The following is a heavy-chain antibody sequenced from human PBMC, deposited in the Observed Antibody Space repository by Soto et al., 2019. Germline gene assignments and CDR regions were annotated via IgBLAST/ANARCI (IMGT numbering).Heavy chain of an antibody. J-gene: IGHJ4*02. D-gene: IGHD3-22*01. CDR3: ATAASSGYYLKT. CDR2: IHNSGST. CDR1: GASINSGGYY. V-gene: IGHV4-31*03. Sequence: SETLSLTCTVSGASINSGGYYWSWIRQYPEKGLEWIGYIHNSGSTDYNPSLKSRVTISLDTSKNQFSLRLSSVTAADTAVYHCATAASSGYYLKTWGQGTQVTVSS.